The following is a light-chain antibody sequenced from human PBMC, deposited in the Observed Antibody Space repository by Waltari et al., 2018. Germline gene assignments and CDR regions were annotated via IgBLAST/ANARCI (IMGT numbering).Light chain of an antibody. CDR3: CSYTGTSTFYA. CDR1: NSDVGTFNL. Sequence: QSALTQPASVSGSPGQSVTISCTGTNSDVGTFNLLSWYQHHPGKAPKVIIYDVTNRPSGVSNRFSGSKSGNTASLTISGLQAEDEAHYYCCSYTGTSTFYAFGSGTKVTVL. J-gene: IGLJ1*01. V-gene: IGLV2-23*02. CDR2: DVT.